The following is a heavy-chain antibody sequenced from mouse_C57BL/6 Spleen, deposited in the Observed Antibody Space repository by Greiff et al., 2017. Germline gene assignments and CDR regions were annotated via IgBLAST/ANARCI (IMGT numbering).Heavy chain of an antibody. CDR1: GFSLTSYG. V-gene: IGHV2-2*01. J-gene: IGHJ2*01. CDR2: IWSGGST. Sequence: VQLQQSGPGLVQPSQSLSITCTVSGFSLTSYGVHWVRQSPGKGLEWLGVIWSGGSTDYNAAFISRRSISKDNSKRQVFFKMNSLQADDTAIYYWARGGYSFDYWGQGTTLTVSS. D-gene: IGHD1-1*01. CDR3: ARGGYSFDY.